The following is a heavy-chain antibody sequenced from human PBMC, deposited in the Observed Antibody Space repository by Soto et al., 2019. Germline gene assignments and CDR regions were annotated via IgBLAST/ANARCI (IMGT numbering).Heavy chain of an antibody. D-gene: IGHD2-21*02. CDR1: GFVFSMYS. V-gene: IGHV3-7*03. CDR3: ARDHLILPAHDFFYGSDV. CDR2: IPQEGVDG. Sequence: LRLSCEVSGFVFSMYSMSWVRQTPGKGLEWVAKIPQEGVDGHYADSVKGRFTVSRDNGKNSLYLQMNNLRAEDTAVYYCARDHLILPAHDFFYGSDVWGRGATVTVSS. J-gene: IGHJ6*02.